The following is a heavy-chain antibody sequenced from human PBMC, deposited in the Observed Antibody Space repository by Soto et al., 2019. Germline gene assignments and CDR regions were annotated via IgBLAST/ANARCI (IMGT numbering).Heavy chain of an antibody. D-gene: IGHD3-3*01. J-gene: IGHJ4*02. CDR1: GFTFSTYG. CDR3: ATRSGYYFDY. CDR2: ISYDETKK. Sequence: QVQLVESGGGVVQPGRSLRLSCAASGFTFSTYGMHWFRQAPGKGLEWVAVISYDETKKYYADSVKGRFTISRDNSKSTLYLELSSLRAEDTSIYYCATRSGYYFDYWGQGTLVTVSA. V-gene: IGHV3-30*03.